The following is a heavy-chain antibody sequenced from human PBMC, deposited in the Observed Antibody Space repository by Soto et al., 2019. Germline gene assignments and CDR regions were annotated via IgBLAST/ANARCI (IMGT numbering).Heavy chain of an antibody. Sequence: QVQLQQWGAGLLKPSETLSLTCAVYGGSFSGYYWSWIRQPPGKGLEWIGEINHSGSTNYNPSLKSRVTISVDTSKNQCSLKLSSVTAADTAVYYCARWYGGNSGGAGTFDYWGQGTLVTVAS. D-gene: IGHD3-10*01. J-gene: IGHJ4*02. CDR2: INHSGST. V-gene: IGHV4-34*01. CDR1: GGSFSGYY. CDR3: ARWYGGNSGGAGTFDY.